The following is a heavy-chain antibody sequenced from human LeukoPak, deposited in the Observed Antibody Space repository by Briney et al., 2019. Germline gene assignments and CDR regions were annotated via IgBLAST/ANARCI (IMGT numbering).Heavy chain of an antibody. J-gene: IGHJ4*02. Sequence: SETLSLTCTISGGSISSNSNHWGWIRQSPGKGLEWIGSIYNGRTIFYNPSLNGRVTISVVPSKDQFTLQLNSVTAADTAVYYCVRHDGRSGGTMGALDSWGQGSLVTVSS. CDR1: GGSISSNSNH. CDR2: IYNGRTI. V-gene: IGHV4-39*01. CDR3: VRHDGRSGGTMGALDS. D-gene: IGHD4-23*01.